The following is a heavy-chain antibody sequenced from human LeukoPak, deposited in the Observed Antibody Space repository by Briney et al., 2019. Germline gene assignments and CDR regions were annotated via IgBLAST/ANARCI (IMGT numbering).Heavy chain of an antibody. CDR3: ARDRRAHGY. CDR2: IKEDGSEK. V-gene: IGHV3-7*03. CDR1: GFTFSSSW. Sequence: GGSLRLSYEASGFTFSSSWMTWVRQAPGKGLEWVANIKEDGSEKYYVDSVKGRFTISRDNAKNSLYLQMNSLRAEDTAVYYCARDRRAHGYWGQGTLVTVSS. J-gene: IGHJ4*02.